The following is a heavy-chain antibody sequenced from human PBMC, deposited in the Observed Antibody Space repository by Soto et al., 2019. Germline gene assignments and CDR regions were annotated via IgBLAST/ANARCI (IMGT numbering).Heavy chain of an antibody. CDR1: GYTFTGYY. J-gene: IGHJ4*02. CDR2: INPNSGGT. Sequence: ASVKVSCKASGYTFTGYYIHWVRQAPGRGLEWMGWINPNSGGTNYGQEFQGRVTMTRDTSISTAYMELSRLRSDDTAVYYCARDTAVADYYFDYWGQGTLVTVSS. D-gene: IGHD6-19*01. V-gene: IGHV1-2*02. CDR3: ARDTAVADYYFDY.